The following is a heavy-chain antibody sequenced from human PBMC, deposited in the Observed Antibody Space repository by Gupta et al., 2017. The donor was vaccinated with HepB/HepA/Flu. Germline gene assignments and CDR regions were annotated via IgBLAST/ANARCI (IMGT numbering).Heavy chain of an antibody. CDR3: TTDRIDNWRDGDFDY. V-gene: IGHV3-15*04. CDR1: GFTFRDAW. CDR2: IVTINAGGAT. J-gene: IGHJ4*02. Sequence: EVQLVESGGGLVKPGGSLRLCWVASGFTFRDAWMSWARQAPGKGLEWVGRIVTINAGGATVYTAPVNGRFTISRDDSKNTLYLQMNSLKSEDTAVYFCTTDRIDNWRDGDFDYWGQGTLVTVSS. D-gene: IGHD3-3*01.